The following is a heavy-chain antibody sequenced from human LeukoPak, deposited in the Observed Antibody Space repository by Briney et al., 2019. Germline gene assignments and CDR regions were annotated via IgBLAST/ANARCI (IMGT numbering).Heavy chain of an antibody. CDR2: ISAYNGNT. CDR3: ARDMGPSRGYDESLGY. V-gene: IGHV1-18*01. CDR1: GYTFTSYG. J-gene: IGHJ4*02. D-gene: IGHD5-12*01. Sequence: ASVKVSCKASGYTFTSYGISWVRQAPGQGLEWMGWISAYNGNTNYAQKSQGRVTMTRDTSISTAYMELSRLRSDDTAVYYCARDMGPSRGYDESLGYWGQGTLVTVSS.